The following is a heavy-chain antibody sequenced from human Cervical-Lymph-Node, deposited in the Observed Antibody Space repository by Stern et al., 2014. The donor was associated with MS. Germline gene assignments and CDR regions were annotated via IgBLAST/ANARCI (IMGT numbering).Heavy chain of an antibody. CDR3: ARLERSYGADF. J-gene: IGHJ4*02. V-gene: IGHV4-39*01. CDR1: GGSINTNSYF. D-gene: IGHD3-16*01. CDR2: FYFADTT. Sequence: QVQLQESGPGLVKPSETLSLTCAVSGGSINTNSYFWGWIRQPPGKGLEWIGSFYFADTTFHNPSLKPRPTMPVHTPKTQFSFALTSVTAADTAVYYCARLERSYGADFWGQGSLVIVSS.